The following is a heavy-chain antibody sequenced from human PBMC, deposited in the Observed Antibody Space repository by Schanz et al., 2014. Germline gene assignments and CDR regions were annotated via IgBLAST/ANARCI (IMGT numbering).Heavy chain of an antibody. CDR3: ARPSDSSWYMDV. J-gene: IGHJ6*03. V-gene: IGHV3-NL1*01. CDR1: GFTFDPYA. D-gene: IGHD2-21*02. CDR2: ITGSGSKT. Sequence: QVQLVESGGGVVQPGGSLRLSCAASGFTFDPYAMHWLRQSPGKGLEWVSAITGSGSKTYYADSVKGRFTISRDNGKKSLYLQMNSLRAEDTAVYFCARPSDSSWYMDVWGKGTTVTVSS.